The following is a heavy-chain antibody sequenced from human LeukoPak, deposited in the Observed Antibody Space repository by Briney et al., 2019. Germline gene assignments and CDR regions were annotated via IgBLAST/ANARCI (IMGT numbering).Heavy chain of an antibody. D-gene: IGHD3-9*01. J-gene: IGHJ4*02. CDR3: ARRSRLYRHETTGYHDS. Sequence: PSETLSLTCNVSGDYITTTNYYWAWIRPPPGKGLDWIAGVFYSGTTYYNPSLKSRVTISMDTSRKQISLRLTSVTATDTAIYYCARRSRLYRHETTGYHDSWGQGTLVTVSS. V-gene: IGHV4-39*01. CDR1: GDYITTTNYY. CDR2: VFYSGTT.